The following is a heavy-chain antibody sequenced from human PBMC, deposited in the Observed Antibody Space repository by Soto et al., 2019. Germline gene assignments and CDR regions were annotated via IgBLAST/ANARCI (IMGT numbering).Heavy chain of an antibody. CDR1: GFTFSIYA. CDR3: AKTRLPIVVVVHATRLIFDY. D-gene: IGHD2-15*01. J-gene: IGHJ4*02. V-gene: IGHV3-23*01. CDR2: ISGSGGST. Sequence: GGSLILSCAASGFTFSIYAMSWVRQAPGKGLEWVSVISGSGGSTYYGDSVKGRFTISRDNSKNTLYLQMNSLRAEDTAIYYCAKTRLPIVVVVHATRLIFDYWGRGTLVTAPQ.